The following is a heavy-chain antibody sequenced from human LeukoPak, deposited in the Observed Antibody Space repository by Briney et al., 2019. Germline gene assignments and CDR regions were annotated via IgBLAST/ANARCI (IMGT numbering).Heavy chain of an antibody. CDR1: GGSISSYY. J-gene: IGHJ3*02. CDR2: IYYSGST. D-gene: IGHD1-26*01. V-gene: IGHV4-59*08. Sequence: SETLSLTCTVSGGSISSYYWSRIRQPPGKGLEWIGYIYYSGSTNYNPSLKSRVTISVDTSKNQFSLKLSSVTAADTAVYYCASLSGSYSNFDIWGQGTMVTVSS. CDR3: ASLSGSYSNFDI.